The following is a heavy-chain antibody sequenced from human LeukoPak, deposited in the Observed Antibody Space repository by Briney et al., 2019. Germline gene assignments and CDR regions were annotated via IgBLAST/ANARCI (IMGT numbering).Heavy chain of an antibody. D-gene: IGHD3-10*01. J-gene: IGHJ4*02. CDR2: IYYSGTT. V-gene: IGHV4-39*01. CDR1: GGSISSDNYY. CDR3: AKHYMGSSYNHGLDC. Sequence: SEILSLTCTVSGGSISSDNYYWGWIRQPPGKGLEWIGSIYYSGTTYYNPSLKSRVTISVDTSKNQFSLKLSSVTAADTALYYCAKHYMGSSYNHGLDCWGQGTLVTVSS.